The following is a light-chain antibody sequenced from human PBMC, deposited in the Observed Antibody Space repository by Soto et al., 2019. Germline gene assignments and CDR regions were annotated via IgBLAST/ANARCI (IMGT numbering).Light chain of an antibody. Sequence: EIVLTQSPATLSLSPGERATLSCRASQSVSTFLAWYQQKPGQSPRLLIYDASNRATGVPARFRGSGSGTDFTLTISSLEPEDFAVYYCQQRGSWPPITFGQGTRLEIK. J-gene: IGKJ5*01. V-gene: IGKV3-11*01. CDR3: QQRGSWPPIT. CDR1: QSVSTF. CDR2: DAS.